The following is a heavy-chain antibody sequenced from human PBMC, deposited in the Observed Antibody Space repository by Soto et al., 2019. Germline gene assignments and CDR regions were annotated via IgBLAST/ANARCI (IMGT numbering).Heavy chain of an antibody. D-gene: IGHD6-19*01. V-gene: IGHV3-21*03. Sequence: VGSLRLSCAASGFTFSSYSMNWVRQAPGKGLEWVSSISSSSSYIYYADSVKGRFTISRDDSKSIAYLQMNSLRTEDTAVYYCTRAGGSGWGYYFDYWGQGTQVTVSS. CDR3: TRAGGSGWGYYFDY. CDR1: GFTFSSYS. CDR2: ISSSSSYI. J-gene: IGHJ4*02.